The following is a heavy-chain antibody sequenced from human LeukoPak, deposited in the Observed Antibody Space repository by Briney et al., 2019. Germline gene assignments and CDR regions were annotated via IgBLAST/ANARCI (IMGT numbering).Heavy chain of an antibody. CDR1: GFTFSSNW. Sequence: GGSLRLSCAASGFTFSSNWMYWVRQASGEGLEWVGRIRSKANSYATAYAASVKGRFTISRDDSKNTAYLQMNSLKTEDTAVYYCTSPGGDCSSTSCYSDYWGQGTLVTVSS. CDR3: TSPGGDCSSTSCYSDY. V-gene: IGHV3-73*01. D-gene: IGHD2-2*02. CDR2: IRSKANSYAT. J-gene: IGHJ4*02.